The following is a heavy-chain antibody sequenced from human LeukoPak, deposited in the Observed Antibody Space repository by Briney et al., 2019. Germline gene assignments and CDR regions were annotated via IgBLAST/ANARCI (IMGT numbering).Heavy chain of an antibody. J-gene: IGHJ4*02. D-gene: IGHD2-8*01. V-gene: IGHV3-30*02. Sequence: GGSLRLSCAASGFTFSTSGMHRVRQSPGKGLDWVAFIRNDGTKKNYADSVKGRFTISRDNSKNTLYLQMDSLSAEDTAVYYCVKVDAWGQGTLVTVSS. CDR2: IRNDGTKK. CDR1: GFTFSTSG. CDR3: VKVDA.